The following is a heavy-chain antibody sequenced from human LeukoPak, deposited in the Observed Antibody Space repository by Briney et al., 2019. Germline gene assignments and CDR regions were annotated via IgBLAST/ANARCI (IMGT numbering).Heavy chain of an antibody. Sequence: ASVKDSCMVSGYTLTELSMHCVRQAPGKGLEWMGGFDAEDGETIYAQTLQGRDTMSQDTATVTAYMELSSLRSVDTCVCDCATEFGPVSYNNWGQGTMVTVSS. CDR3: ATEFGPVSYNN. V-gene: IGHV1-24*01. D-gene: IGHD1-14*01. CDR1: GYTLTELS. CDR2: FDAEDGET. J-gene: IGHJ4*02.